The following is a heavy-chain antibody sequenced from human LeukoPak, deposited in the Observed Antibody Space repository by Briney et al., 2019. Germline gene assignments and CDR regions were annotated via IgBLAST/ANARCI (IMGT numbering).Heavy chain of an antibody. CDR2: IIPIFGTA. J-gene: IGHJ4*02. V-gene: IGHV1-69*01. D-gene: IGHD1-26*01. Sequence: GSSVEVSCKASGGTFSSYAISWVRQAPGQGLEWMGGIIPIFGTANYAQKFQGRVTITADESTSTAYMELSSLRSEDTAVYYCARGGAAQDTPGFDYWGQGTLVTVSS. CDR3: ARGGAAQDTPGFDY. CDR1: GGTFSSYA.